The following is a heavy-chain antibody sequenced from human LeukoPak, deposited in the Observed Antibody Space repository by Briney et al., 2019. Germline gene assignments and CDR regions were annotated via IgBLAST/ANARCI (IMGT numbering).Heavy chain of an antibody. Sequence: GGCLRLSCAASGFTFGNFAMSWVRQAPGEGLEWVSLISGSGTTTHYADSVKGRFTISRDISRNTLYLQMNNLRAEDTAVYYCATQQGGNPAYWGQGTLVTVSS. V-gene: IGHV3-23*01. J-gene: IGHJ4*02. CDR1: GFTFGNFA. D-gene: IGHD1-14*01. CDR3: ATQQGGNPAY. CDR2: ISGSGTTT.